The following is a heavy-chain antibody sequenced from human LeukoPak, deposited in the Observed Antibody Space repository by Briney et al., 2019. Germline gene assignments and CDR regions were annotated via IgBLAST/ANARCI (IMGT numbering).Heavy chain of an antibody. D-gene: IGHD6-19*01. V-gene: IGHV1-69*13. CDR2: IIPIFGTA. Sequence: GASVKVSCKASGGTFSSYAISWVRQAPGQGLEWMGGIIPIFGTANYAQKFQGRVTITADESTSTAYMELSSLRSEDTAVYYCAREGGQWLAFDYWGQGTLVTVSS. CDR3: AREGGQWLAFDY. J-gene: IGHJ4*02. CDR1: GGTFSSYA.